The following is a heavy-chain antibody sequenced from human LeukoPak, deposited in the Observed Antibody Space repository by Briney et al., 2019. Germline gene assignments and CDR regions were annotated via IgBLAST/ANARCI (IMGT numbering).Heavy chain of an antibody. CDR2: ISWNSGSI. J-gene: IGHJ4*02. Sequence: QTGGSLRLSCAASGFTFDDYAMPWVRQAPGKGLEWVSGISWNSGSIGYADSVKGRFTISRDNAKNSLYLQMNSLRAEDTALYYCAKSPDGITGTIDFLLDYWGQGTLVTVSS. CDR3: AKSPDGITGTIDFLLDY. V-gene: IGHV3-9*01. CDR1: GFTFDDYA. D-gene: IGHD1-7*01.